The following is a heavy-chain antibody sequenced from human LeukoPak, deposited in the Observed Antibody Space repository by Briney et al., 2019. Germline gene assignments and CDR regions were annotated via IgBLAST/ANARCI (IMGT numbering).Heavy chain of an antibody. J-gene: IGHJ4*02. D-gene: IGHD5-24*01. CDR2: VDTEDGET. V-gene: IGHV1-69-2*01. CDR1: GDTFTDYY. CDR3: TTWGRDGDNHEY. Sequence: GASVKVSCKASGDTFTDYYMHWVQQAPGKGLEWMGRVDTEDGETIYAEKFQGRVAITSDTSTDTVYMELSGLRSEDTAVYYCTTWGRDGDNHEYWGQGALVTVSS.